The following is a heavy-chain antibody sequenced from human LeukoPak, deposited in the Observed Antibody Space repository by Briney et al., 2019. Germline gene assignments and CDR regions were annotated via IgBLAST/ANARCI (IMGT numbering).Heavy chain of an antibody. J-gene: IGHJ4*02. Sequence: PGGSLRLSCAASGFTFSSYSMNWVRQAPGKGLEWVSYISSSISTTDYTDSVRGRFTISRDNAENSLYPQMNSLRDEDTAVYYCARSNSLDYWGQGTLVTVSS. D-gene: IGHD5-18*01. CDR3: ARSNSLDY. CDR2: ISSSISTT. V-gene: IGHV3-48*02. CDR1: GFTFSSYS.